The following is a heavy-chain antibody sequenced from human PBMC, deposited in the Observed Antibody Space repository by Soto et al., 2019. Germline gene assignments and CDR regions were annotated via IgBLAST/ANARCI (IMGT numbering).Heavy chain of an antibody. CDR3: TTGGLSYNWINNDY. J-gene: IGHJ4*02. CDR2: IKCKTDGGTT. CDR1: GFTFSNAW. D-gene: IGHD1-1*01. Sequence: GGSLRLSCAASGFTFSNAWMSWVRQAPGKGLEWVGRIKCKTDGGTTDYAAPVKGRFTISRDDSKNTLYLQMNSLKTEDTAVCYCTTGGLSYNWINNDYWGQGTLVTVSS. V-gene: IGHV3-15*01.